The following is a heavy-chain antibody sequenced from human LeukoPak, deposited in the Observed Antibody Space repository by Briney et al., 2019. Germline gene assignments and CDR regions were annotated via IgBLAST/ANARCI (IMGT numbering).Heavy chain of an antibody. Sequence: SVNVSFKASGGTFSSYAISWVRQAPGQGLEWMGGIIPIFGTANYAQKFQGRVTITTDESTSTAYMELSSLRSEDTAVYYCARADCSSTSCYRFDPWGQGTLVTVSS. J-gene: IGHJ5*02. CDR1: GGTFSSYA. V-gene: IGHV1-69*05. CDR2: IIPIFGTA. D-gene: IGHD2-2*01. CDR3: ARADCSSTSCYRFDP.